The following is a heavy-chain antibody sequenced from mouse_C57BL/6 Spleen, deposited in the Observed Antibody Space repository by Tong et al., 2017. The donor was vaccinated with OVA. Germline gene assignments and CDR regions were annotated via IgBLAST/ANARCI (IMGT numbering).Heavy chain of an antibody. V-gene: IGHV14-1*01. CDR2: IDPEDGDT. CDR1: GYTFTDYN. CDR3: TTTDYYGSRRFAY. D-gene: IGHD1-1*01. J-gene: IGHJ3*01. Sequence: EVQLQESGPELVKPGASVKMSCKASGYTFTDYNMHWVKQRPEQGLEWIGRIDPEDGDTEYAPKFQGKATMTADTSSSTAYLQLSSLTSEDTAVYYCTTTDYYGSRRFAYWGQGILVTVSA.